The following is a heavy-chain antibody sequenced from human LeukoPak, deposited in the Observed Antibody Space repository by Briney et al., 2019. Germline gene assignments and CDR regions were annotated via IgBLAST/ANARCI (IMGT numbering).Heavy chain of an antibody. CDR2: IYYSGST. Sequence: NPSETLSLTCAVSGGSISSGGYSWSWIRQPPGKGLEWIGYIYYSGSTNYNPSLKSRVTISVDTSKNQFSLKLSSVTAADTAVYYCAKYHLLGTDWFDPWGQGTLVTVSS. CDR1: GGSISSGGYS. D-gene: IGHD2-2*01. J-gene: IGHJ5*02. CDR3: AKYHLLGTDWFDP. V-gene: IGHV4-61*08.